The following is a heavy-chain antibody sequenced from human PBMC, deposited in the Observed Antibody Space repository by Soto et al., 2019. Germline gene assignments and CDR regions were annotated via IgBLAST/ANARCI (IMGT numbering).Heavy chain of an antibody. CDR1: GGSISSGDYY. V-gene: IGHV4-30-4*01. CDR2: IYYSGST. CDR3: ARGSCSSTSCYKAPLDY. Sequence: PSETLSLTCTVSGGSISSGDYYWSWIRQPPGKGLEWIGYIYYSGSTYYNPSLKSRVTISVDTSKNQFSLKLSSVTAADTAVYYCARGSCSSTSCYKAPLDYWGQGTLVTV. D-gene: IGHD2-2*02. J-gene: IGHJ4*02.